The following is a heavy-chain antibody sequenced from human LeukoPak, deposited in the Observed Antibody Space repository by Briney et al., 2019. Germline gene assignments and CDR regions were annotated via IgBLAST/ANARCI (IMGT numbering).Heavy chain of an antibody. J-gene: IGHJ4*02. CDR2: ISRSGDNT. CDR3: AKFRYCSGCNCYFDFDY. CDR1: GFTFYNFA. Sequence: PGGSLRLSCTASGFTFYNFAMSWVRQAPGKGLEWVSCISRSGDNTYCAESVKGRFTISRDNSKNTLYLQVDSLRAEDTALYYFAKFRYCSGCNCYFDFDYWGQGTLVTVRS. D-gene: IGHD2-15*01. V-gene: IGHV3-23*01.